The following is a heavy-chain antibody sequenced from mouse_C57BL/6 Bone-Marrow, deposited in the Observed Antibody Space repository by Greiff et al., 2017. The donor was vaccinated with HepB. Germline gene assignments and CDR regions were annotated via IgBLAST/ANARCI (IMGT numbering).Heavy chain of an antibody. V-gene: IGHV1-7*01. CDR1: GYTFTSYW. D-gene: IGHD2-1*01. J-gene: IGHJ3*01. CDR2: INPSSGYT. Sequence: VQLQQSGAELAKPGASVKLSCKASGYTFTSYWMHWVKQRPGKGLEWIGYINPSSGYTKYNQKFKDKATLTAAKASSTAYMQLSSLTYEDSAVYYCASIYYGNWGFAYWGQGTLVTVSA. CDR3: ASIYYGNWGFAY.